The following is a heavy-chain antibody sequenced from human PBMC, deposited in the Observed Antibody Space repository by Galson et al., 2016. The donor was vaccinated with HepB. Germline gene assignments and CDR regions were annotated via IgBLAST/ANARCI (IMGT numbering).Heavy chain of an antibody. CDR1: GFSLRSNAVG. CDR2: IYWDGEK. J-gene: IGHJ2*01. V-gene: IGHV2-5*02. Sequence: PALVKPTQTLTLTCTLSGFSLRSNAVGAAWTRQAPGKALEWLTIIYWDGEKKYIPSLRGRLTITEDTSKNQVVLTLTNVDSLDTGTYYCARRPGRGDGSAFDLWGRGTLVTVSS. D-gene: IGHD5-24*01. CDR3: ARRPGRGDGSAFDL.